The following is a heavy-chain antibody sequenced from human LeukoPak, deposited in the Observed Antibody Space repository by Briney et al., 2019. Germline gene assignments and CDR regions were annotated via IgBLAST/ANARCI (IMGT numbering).Heavy chain of an antibody. V-gene: IGHV3-7*03. CDR2: IKQDGSEK. CDR1: GFTFSSYW. Sequence: SGGSLRLSCAASGFTFSSYWMSWVRKAPGKGLKWVANIKQDGSEKYYVDSVKGRFTISRDNAKNSLYLQMNSLRAEDTAVYYCARDSSSWYKYYFDYWGQGTLVTVSS. D-gene: IGHD6-13*01. CDR3: ARDSSSWYKYYFDY. J-gene: IGHJ4*02.